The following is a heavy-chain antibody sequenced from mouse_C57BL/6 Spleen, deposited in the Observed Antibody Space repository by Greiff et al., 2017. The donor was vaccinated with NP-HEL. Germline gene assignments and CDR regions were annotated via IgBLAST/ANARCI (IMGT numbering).Heavy chain of an antibody. CDR2: IRSKSNNYAT. D-gene: IGHD2-4*01. V-gene: IGHV10-1*01. CDR3: VRHGMITKRYYAMDY. CDR1: GFSFNTYA. Sequence: GGGLVQPKGSLKLSCAASGFSFNTYAMNWVRQAPGKGLEWVARIRSKSNNYATYYADSVKDRFTISRDDSESMLYLQMNNLKTEDTAMYYCVRHGMITKRYYAMDYWGQGTSVTVSS. J-gene: IGHJ4*01.